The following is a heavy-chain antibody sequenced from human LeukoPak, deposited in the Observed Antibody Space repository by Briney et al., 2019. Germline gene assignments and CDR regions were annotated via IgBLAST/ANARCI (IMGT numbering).Heavy chain of an antibody. J-gene: IGHJ4*02. CDR2: IKQDGSEK. CDR3: ARRSGSCYPRGCSIDY. Sequence: GGSLRLSCAASGFTFSSYWMSWVRQAPGKGLEWVANIKQDGSEKYYVDSVKGRFTISRDNAKNSLYLQMNSLRAEDTAVYYCARRSGSCYPRGCSIDYWGQGTLVTVSS. D-gene: IGHD2-15*01. CDR1: GFTFSSYW. V-gene: IGHV3-7*01.